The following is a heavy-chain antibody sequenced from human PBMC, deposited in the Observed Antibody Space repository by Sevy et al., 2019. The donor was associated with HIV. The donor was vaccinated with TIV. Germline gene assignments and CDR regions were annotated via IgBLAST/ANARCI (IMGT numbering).Heavy chain of an antibody. Sequence: ASVKVSCKASGYTFTSYGISWVRQAPGQGLEWMVWISAYNGNTNYAQKLQGRVTMTTDTSTSTAYMELRSLRSDDTAVYYCARDLGGYGGNSIDYWGQGTLVTVSS. V-gene: IGHV1-18*01. CDR2: ISAYNGNT. CDR3: ARDLGGYGGNSIDY. D-gene: IGHD2-21*02. J-gene: IGHJ4*02. CDR1: GYTFTSYG.